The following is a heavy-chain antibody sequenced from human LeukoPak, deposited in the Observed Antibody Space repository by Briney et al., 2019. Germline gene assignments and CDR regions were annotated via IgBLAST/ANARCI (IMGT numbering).Heavy chain of an antibody. V-gene: IGHV1-2*02. D-gene: IGHD3-10*01. CDR2: INPNSGGT. Sequence: ASVKVSCKASGYTFTGYYMHWVRQAPGQGLEWMGWINPNSGGTNYAQKFQGRVTMTRDTSISTAYMELSRLRSDDTAAYYCARGGRYGSGKYYFDYWGQGTLVTVSS. CDR1: GYTFTGYY. J-gene: IGHJ4*02. CDR3: ARGGRYGSGKYYFDY.